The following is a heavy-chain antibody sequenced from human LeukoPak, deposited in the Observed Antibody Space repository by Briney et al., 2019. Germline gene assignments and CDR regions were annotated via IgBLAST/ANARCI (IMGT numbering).Heavy chain of an antibody. J-gene: IGHJ4*02. Sequence: SETLSLTCTVSGGSISSSSYYWGWIRQPPGKGLEWIGSIYYSGSTYYNPSLKSRVTISVDTSKNQFSLKLSSVTAADTAVYYCARGSSSSWYAIDNWGQGTLVTVSS. V-gene: IGHV4-39*07. CDR1: GGSISSSSYY. CDR2: IYYSGST. CDR3: ARGSSSSWYAIDN. D-gene: IGHD6-13*01.